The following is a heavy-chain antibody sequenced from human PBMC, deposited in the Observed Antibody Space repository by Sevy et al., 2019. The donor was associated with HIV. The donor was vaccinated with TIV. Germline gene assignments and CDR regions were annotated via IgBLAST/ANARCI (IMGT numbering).Heavy chain of an antibody. V-gene: IGHV3-21*01. D-gene: IGHD3-10*01. CDR1: GFTFNIYN. CDR3: ARAPYARGTYWSFHY. CDR2: ISSSSSYI. J-gene: IGHJ4*02. Sequence: GESLKISCAASGFTFNIYNMNWVRQAPGKGLEWVSSISSSSSYIYYADSVKGRFTISRDNANNSLYLQMNSLRAEDTAVYYCARAPYARGTYWSFHYWGQGTLVTVSS.